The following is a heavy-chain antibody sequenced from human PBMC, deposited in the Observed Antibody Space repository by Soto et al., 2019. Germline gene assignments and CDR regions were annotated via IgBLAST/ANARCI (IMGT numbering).Heavy chain of an antibody. D-gene: IGHD3-10*01. CDR3: ARGVGGPYGSGSYYQFDY. CDR2: MNPNSGNT. V-gene: IGHV1-8*01. J-gene: IGHJ4*02. Sequence: ASVKVSCKASGYTFTSYYINWVRQATGQGLEWMGWMNPNSGNTGYAQKFQGRVTMTRNTSISTAYMELSSLRSEDTAVYYCARGVGGPYGSGSYYQFDYWGQGTLVTVSS. CDR1: GYTFTSYY.